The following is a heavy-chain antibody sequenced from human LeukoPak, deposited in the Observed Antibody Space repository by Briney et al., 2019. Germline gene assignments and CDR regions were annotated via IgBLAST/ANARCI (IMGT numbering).Heavy chain of an antibody. J-gene: IGHJ4*02. Sequence: PGGSLRLSCAASGFTFSSYAMSWVRQAPGKGLVWVSRINSDASSTSYADSVKGRFTISRDNAKNTLYLQMNSLRAEDTAVYYCARVAAVAGADFDYWGQGTLVTVSS. V-gene: IGHV3-74*01. CDR2: INSDASST. CDR1: GFTFSSYA. CDR3: ARVAAVAGADFDY. D-gene: IGHD6-19*01.